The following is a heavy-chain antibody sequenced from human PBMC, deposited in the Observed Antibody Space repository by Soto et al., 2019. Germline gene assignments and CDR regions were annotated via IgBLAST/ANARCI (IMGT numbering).Heavy chain of an antibody. J-gene: IGHJ6*02. V-gene: IGHV1-2*04. CDR1: GYTFTGYY. D-gene: IGHD3-3*01. Sequence: ASVKVSCKASGYTFTGYYMHWVRQAPGQGLEWMGWINPNSGGTNYAQKFQGWVTMTRDTSISTAYMELSRLRSDDTAVYYCARSLAGTIFGVVSYYYDMDVWGQWTTVTVSS. CDR3: ARSLAGTIFGVVSYYYDMDV. CDR2: INPNSGGT.